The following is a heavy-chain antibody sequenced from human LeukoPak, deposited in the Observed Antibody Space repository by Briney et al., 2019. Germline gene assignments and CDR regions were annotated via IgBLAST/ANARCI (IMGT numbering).Heavy chain of an antibody. D-gene: IGHD5-12*01. CDR1: GFTFSSYW. V-gene: IGHV3-74*01. Sequence: GGSLRLSCAASGFTFSSYWMHWVRQAPGKGLVWVSRINGDGSTTTYVDSVKGRFTIYRDNAKNTVYLQMNSLRVEDTAVYYCAKDWGSGYDPVRYYYYGMDVWGQGTTVTVSS. CDR3: AKDWGSGYDPVRYYYYGMDV. CDR2: INGDGSTT. J-gene: IGHJ6*02.